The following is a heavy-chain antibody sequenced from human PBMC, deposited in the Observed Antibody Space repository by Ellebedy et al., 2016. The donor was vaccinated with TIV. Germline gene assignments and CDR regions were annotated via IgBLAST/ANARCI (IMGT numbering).Heavy chain of an antibody. CDR2: IYYNGDT. Sequence: MPSETLSLTCTVSGGSLNSSSHYWGWIRQPPGKGLEWIGSIYYNGDTYDNPSLKSRITLTVDTSQHQFSLKVRSVTAADTAVYYCLRRGANWHDRPQFDPWGQGTLVTVSS. V-gene: IGHV4-39*01. J-gene: IGHJ5*02. CDR1: GGSLNSSSHY. D-gene: IGHD4/OR15-4a*01. CDR3: LRRGANWHDRPQFDP.